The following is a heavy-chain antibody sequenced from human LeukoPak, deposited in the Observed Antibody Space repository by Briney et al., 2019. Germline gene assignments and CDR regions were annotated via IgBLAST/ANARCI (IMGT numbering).Heavy chain of an antibody. J-gene: IGHJ6*02. CDR1: GFTFSSYW. V-gene: IGHV3-74*01. CDR2: INSDGSYT. D-gene: IGHD2-21*01. CDR3: AKYCGGDCYGMDV. Sequence: GGSLRLSCAASGFTFSSYWMHWVRQAPGKGLVWVSRINSDGSYTSYADSVKGRFTISRDNAKNTLFLQMNTLRPEDTAVYYCAKYCGGDCYGMDVWGQGTTVTVSS.